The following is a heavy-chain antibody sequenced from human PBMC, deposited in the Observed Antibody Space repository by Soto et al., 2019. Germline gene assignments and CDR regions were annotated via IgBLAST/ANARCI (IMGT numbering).Heavy chain of an antibody. Sequence: PGGSLRLSCAASGFTFSSYSMNWVRQAPGKGLEWVSYISSSSSSTIYYADSVKGRFTISRDNAKNSLYLQMNSLRDEDTAVYYCAREDQLLSDYGMDVWGQGTTVTVSS. CDR1: GFTFSSYS. V-gene: IGHV3-48*02. D-gene: IGHD2-2*01. J-gene: IGHJ6*02. CDR2: ISSSSSSTI. CDR3: AREDQLLSDYGMDV.